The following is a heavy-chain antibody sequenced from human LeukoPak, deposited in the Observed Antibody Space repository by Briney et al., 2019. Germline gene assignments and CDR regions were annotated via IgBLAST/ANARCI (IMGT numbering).Heavy chain of an antibody. Sequence: GGSLRLSCAASGFTFSSYAMSWVRQAPGKGLEWVSAISGSGGSTYYADSVKGRFTISRDNSKNTLYLQMNSLRAEDTAVYYCARDQIAARLLDIWGQGTMVTVSS. CDR1: GFTFSSYA. D-gene: IGHD6-13*01. V-gene: IGHV3-23*01. J-gene: IGHJ3*02. CDR2: ISGSGGST. CDR3: ARDQIAARLLDI.